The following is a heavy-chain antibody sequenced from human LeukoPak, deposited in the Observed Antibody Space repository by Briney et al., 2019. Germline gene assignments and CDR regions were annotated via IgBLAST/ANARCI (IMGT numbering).Heavy chain of an antibody. CDR1: GFTFSSYA. D-gene: IGHD5-18*01. CDR3: AREGNDGYSYGYDY. V-gene: IGHV3-23*01. CDR2: ISGSGGST. Sequence: GGSLRLSCAASGFTFSSYAMSWVRQAPGKGLEWVSAISGSGGSTYYADSVKGRFTISRDNAKNSLYLQMNSLRAEDTAVYYCAREGNDGYSYGYDYWGQGTLVTVSS. J-gene: IGHJ4*02.